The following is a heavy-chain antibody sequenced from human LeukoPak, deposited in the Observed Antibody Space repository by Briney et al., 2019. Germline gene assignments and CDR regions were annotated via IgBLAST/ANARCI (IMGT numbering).Heavy chain of an antibody. V-gene: IGHV3-74*01. Sequence: PGGSLRLSCAASGFTFSSYWMHWVRQAPGKGLVWVSRINTDGSSTSYADSVKGRFTISRDNAKNTLYLQMNGLRAEDTAVYYCARGPYYYDSSGYYYDWGQGTLVTVSS. CDR3: ARGPYYYDSSGYYYD. J-gene: IGHJ4*02. D-gene: IGHD3-22*01. CDR2: INTDGSST. CDR1: GFTFSSYW.